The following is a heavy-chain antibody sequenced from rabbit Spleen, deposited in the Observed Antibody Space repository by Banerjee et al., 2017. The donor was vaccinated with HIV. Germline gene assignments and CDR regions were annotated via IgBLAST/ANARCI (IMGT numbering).Heavy chain of an antibody. Sequence: QEQLVESGGGLVQPEGSLTLTCTASGFDFSNKVVMCWVRQAPGKGLEWIACINGITGKAVYASWAKGRFTFSKTSSTTVTLQMTRLTAADTATYFCARDTSSSFSSYGMDLWGPGTLVTVS. V-gene: IGHV1S45*01. CDR2: INGITGKA. D-gene: IGHD1-1*01. CDR3: ARDTSSSFSSYGMDL. J-gene: IGHJ6*01. CDR1: GFDFSNKVV.